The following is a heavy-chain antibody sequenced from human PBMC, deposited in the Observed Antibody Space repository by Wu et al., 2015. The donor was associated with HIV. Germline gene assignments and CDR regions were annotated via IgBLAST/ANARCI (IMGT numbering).Heavy chain of an antibody. Sequence: QVHLLQSGAEVKKPGASVMVSCTASGYTFSDYYIYWVRQAPGQGPEWMGWINANRGGTKYAQKFQGRVTMTRDTAVSTSYLELTSLRSDDTAVYYCARNTDSVATSLYSLGVWGQGTTVTVSS. J-gene: IGHJ6*02. V-gene: IGHV1-2*02. CDR3: ARNTDSVATSLYSLGV. D-gene: IGHD6-19*01. CDR1: GYTFSDYY. CDR2: INANRGGT.